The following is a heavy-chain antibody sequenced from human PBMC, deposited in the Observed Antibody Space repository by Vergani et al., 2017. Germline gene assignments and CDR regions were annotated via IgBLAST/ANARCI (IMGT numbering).Heavy chain of an antibody. CDR2: IYYSGST. V-gene: IGHV4-59*12. D-gene: IGHD3-9*01. J-gene: IGHJ4*02. Sequence: QVQLQESGPGLVKPSETLSLTCTVSGGSISSYYWSWIRQPPGKGLEWIGYIYYSGSTYYNPSLKSRVTISVDTSKNQFSLKLSSVTAADTAVYYCASFDGTPGYFDYWGQGTLVTVSS. CDR3: ASFDGTPGYFDY. CDR1: GGSISSYY.